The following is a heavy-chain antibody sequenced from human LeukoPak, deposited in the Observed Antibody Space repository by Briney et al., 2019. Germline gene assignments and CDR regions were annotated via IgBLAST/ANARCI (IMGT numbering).Heavy chain of an antibody. Sequence: GGSLRLSCAASGFTVITKNMTWVRQAPGKGLEWVSVLYSDGNTKYADSVQGRFTISRDNSKNTLYLEMNSLSPDDTAVYYCARGVEPLAANTLAYWGQGTLVTVSS. J-gene: IGHJ4*02. D-gene: IGHD1-14*01. CDR2: LYSDGNT. V-gene: IGHV3-53*01. CDR1: GFTVITKN. CDR3: ARGVEPLAANTLAY.